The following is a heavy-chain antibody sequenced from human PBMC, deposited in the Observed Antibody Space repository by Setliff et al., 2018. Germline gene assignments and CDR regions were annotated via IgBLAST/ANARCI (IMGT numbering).Heavy chain of an antibody. D-gene: IGHD3-22*01. CDR3: AGDRGVYYYESSGHYSAVKETPLDS. CDR2: TFYGGSS. J-gene: IGHJ4*02. Sequence: PSETLSLTCTVSGGSISSSNYYWGWIRQPPGKGLEWIGSTFYGGSSFYNPPLKSRVTLSVDTSKNQFSLTLSSVTAADTAVYYCAGDRGVYYYESSGHYSAVKETPLDSWGQGTLVTSPQ. V-gene: IGHV4-39*07. CDR1: GGSISSSNYY.